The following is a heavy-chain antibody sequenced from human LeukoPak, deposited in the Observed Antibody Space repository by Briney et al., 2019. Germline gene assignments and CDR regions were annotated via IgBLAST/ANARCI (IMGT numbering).Heavy chain of an antibody. CDR2: ISWNSGSI. CDR3: AKDKGYGSGSYNYFDY. Sequence: GRSLRLSCAASGFTFDDYAMHWVRQAPGKGLEWVSGISWNSGSIGYADSVKRRFTISRDNAKNSLYLQMNSLRAEDMALYYCAKDKGYGSGSYNYFDYWGQGTLVTVSS. J-gene: IGHJ4*02. D-gene: IGHD3-10*01. V-gene: IGHV3-9*03. CDR1: GFTFDDYA.